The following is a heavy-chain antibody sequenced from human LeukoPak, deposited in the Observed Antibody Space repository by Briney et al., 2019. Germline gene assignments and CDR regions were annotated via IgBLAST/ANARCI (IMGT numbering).Heavy chain of an antibody. CDR2: IYSDNT. CDR3: ARLAGYFDY. D-gene: IGHD3-9*01. CDR1: GFTVSSNS. V-gene: IGHV3-53*01. Sequence: GGSLRLSCTVSGFTVSSNSMSWVRQAPGKGLEWVSFIYSDNTHYSDSVKGRFTISRDTSKNTLFLQMNSLRAEDTAVYYCARLAGYFDYWGQGTLVTVSS. J-gene: IGHJ4*02.